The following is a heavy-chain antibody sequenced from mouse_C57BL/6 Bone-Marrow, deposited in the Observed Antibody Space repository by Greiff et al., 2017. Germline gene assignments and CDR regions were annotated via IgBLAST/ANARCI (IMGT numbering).Heavy chain of an antibody. D-gene: IGHD4-1*01. Sequence: EVQRVESGGGLVKPGGSLKLSCAASGFTFSDYGMNWVRQAPEKGLEWVAYISSGSSTINYADTVKGRFTISRDNAKNTLCLQMTSLRSADTAMYYFARVHPCTGFDYWGQGTTLTVSS. V-gene: IGHV5-17*01. J-gene: IGHJ2*01. CDR1: GFTFSDYG. CDR3: ARVHPCTGFDY. CDR2: ISSGSSTI.